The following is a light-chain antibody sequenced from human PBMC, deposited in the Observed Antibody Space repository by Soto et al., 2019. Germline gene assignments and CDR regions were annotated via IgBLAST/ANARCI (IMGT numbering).Light chain of an antibody. J-gene: IGLJ1*01. Sequence: QSVLTQPASVSGSPGQSITISCTGTSSDVGGYNYVSWYQQHPGKAPKLMIYDVTNRPSGVSNRFSGSKSGNTASLTISGLQAEDEGDYYCSSYTSIFYVFGTGTKLTVL. V-gene: IGLV2-14*01. CDR2: DVT. CDR1: SSDVGGYNY. CDR3: SSYTSIFYV.